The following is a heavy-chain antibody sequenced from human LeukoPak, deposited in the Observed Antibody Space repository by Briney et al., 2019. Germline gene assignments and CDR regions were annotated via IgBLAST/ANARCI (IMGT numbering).Heavy chain of an antibody. V-gene: IGHV4-59*12. CDR1: GFTFSNAW. CDR2: IYYSGST. Sequence: PGGSLRLSCAASGFTFSNAWMSWVRQAPGKGLEWIGYIYYSGSTYYNPSLKSRVTISVDTSKNQFSLKLSSVTAADTAVYYCARGSPGRFDILTGFDYWGQGTLVTVSS. D-gene: IGHD3-9*01. CDR3: ARGSPGRFDILTGFDY. J-gene: IGHJ4*02.